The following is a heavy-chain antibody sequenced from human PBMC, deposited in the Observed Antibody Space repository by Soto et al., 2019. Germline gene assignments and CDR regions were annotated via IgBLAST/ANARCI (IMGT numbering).Heavy chain of an antibody. J-gene: IGHJ3*02. V-gene: IGHV3-74*01. Sequence: PGGSLRLSCAASGFTFSSYWMHWVRQAPGKGLVWVSRINSDGSSTSYADSVKGRFTISRDNAKNTLYLQMNSLRAEDTAVYYCAREPSYYDFWSGYPPAGAFDIWGQGTMVPASS. CDR3: AREPSYYDFWSGYPPAGAFDI. D-gene: IGHD3-3*01. CDR1: GFTFSSYW. CDR2: INSDGSST.